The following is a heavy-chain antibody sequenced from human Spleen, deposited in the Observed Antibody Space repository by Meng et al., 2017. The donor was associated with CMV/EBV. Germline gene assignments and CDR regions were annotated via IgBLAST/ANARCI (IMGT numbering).Heavy chain of an antibody. J-gene: IGHJ6*02. Sequence: GEPLQISCSASGSRFGGSGIHWVRQASGQGLEWVGRIRSKRHSYATAYAVAVQGRFIVSRDDSKNVAYLQMDSLRAEDTDIYYCAKNRGSFYYDAARGRSMDVWGQGTTVTVSS. V-gene: IGHV3-73*01. CDR2: IRSKRHSYAT. CDR1: GSRFGGSG. CDR3: AKNRGSFYYDAARGRSMDV. D-gene: IGHD3-22*01.